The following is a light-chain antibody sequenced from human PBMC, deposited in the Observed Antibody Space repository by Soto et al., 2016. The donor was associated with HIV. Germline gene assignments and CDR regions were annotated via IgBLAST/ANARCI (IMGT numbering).Light chain of an antibody. V-gene: IGLV3-19*01. CDR3: DSRDSSGNHQV. J-gene: IGLJ2*01. Sequence: SSELTQDPAVSVALGQTVRITCQGDSLRSYYASWYQQKPGQAPVLVIYGKNNRPSGIPDRFSGSNSGNTASLTITGAQAEDEADYYCDSRDSSGNHQVFGGGTKADRP. CDR2: GKN. CDR1: SLRSYY.